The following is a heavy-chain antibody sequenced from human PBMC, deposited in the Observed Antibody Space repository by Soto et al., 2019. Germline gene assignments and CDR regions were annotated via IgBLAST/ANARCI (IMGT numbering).Heavy chain of an antibody. Sequence: ASVKVSCKASGYTFTSYGISWVRQAPGQGLEWMGWISAYNGNTNYAQKLQGRVTMTTDTSTSTAYMELRSLRSDDTAVYYCARTDGRKYYYYCMDVWGQGTTVTVSS. J-gene: IGHJ6*02. CDR2: ISAYNGNT. CDR3: ARTDGRKYYYYCMDV. V-gene: IGHV1-18*04. CDR1: GYTFTSYG.